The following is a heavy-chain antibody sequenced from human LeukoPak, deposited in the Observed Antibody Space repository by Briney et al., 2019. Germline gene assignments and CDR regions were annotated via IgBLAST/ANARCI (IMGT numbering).Heavy chain of an antibody. CDR1: GFTFSSYA. D-gene: IGHD6-19*01. CDR2: ISYDGSNK. Sequence: GGSLRLSCAASGFTFSSYAMHWVRQAPGKGLEWVAVISYDGSNKYYADSVKGRFTISRDNSKNTLYLQMNSLRAEDTAVCYCARNKQWLIDYWGQGTLVTVSS. J-gene: IGHJ4*02. CDR3: ARNKQWLIDY. V-gene: IGHV3-30-3*01.